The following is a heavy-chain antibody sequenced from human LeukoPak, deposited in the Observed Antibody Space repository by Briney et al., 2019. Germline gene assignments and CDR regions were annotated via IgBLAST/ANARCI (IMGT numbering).Heavy chain of an antibody. CDR1: GYTFTSYY. CDR3: ARVGGGYYLGTFDI. Sequence: ASVKVSCKASGYTFTSYYTHWVRQTPGQGLEWMGLINPRGGTTNYAQKFQGRVTMTRDTSTSTVYMELSRLRSEDTAVYYCARVGGGYYLGTFDIWGQGTLVTVSS. CDR2: INPRGGTT. V-gene: IGHV1-46*01. D-gene: IGHD3-22*01. J-gene: IGHJ3*02.